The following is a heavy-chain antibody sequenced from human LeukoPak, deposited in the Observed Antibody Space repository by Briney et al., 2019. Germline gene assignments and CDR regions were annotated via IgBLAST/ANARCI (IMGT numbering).Heavy chain of an antibody. J-gene: IGHJ4*02. CDR2: INPSGGST. CDR3: ARDAKRWLQSYYFDY. CDR1: GYTFTSYY. Sequence: ASVKVSCKASGYTFTSYYMHWVRQAPGQGLGWMGLINPSGGSTSYAQKFQGRVTMTRDTSTSTVYMELSSLRSEDTAVYYCARDAKRWLQSYYFDYWGQGTLVTVSS. D-gene: IGHD5-24*01. V-gene: IGHV1-46*01.